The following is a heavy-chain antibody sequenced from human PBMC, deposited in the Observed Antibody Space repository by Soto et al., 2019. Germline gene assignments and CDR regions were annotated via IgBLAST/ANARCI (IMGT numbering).Heavy chain of an antibody. Sequence: QVQLVQSGAEVKKPGSSVKVSCKASGGTFSSYAISWVRQAPGQGLEWMGGIIPIFGTANYAEKFQGRVTITAAESTSTAYMELSSLRSEDTAVYYCARVRVVGASNWYFDLWGRGTLVTVSS. CDR1: GGTFSSYA. CDR2: IIPIFGTA. J-gene: IGHJ2*01. CDR3: ARVRVVGASNWYFDL. V-gene: IGHV1-69*12. D-gene: IGHD1-26*01.